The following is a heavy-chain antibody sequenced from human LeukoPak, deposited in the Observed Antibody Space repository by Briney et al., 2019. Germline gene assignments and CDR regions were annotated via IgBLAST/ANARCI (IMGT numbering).Heavy chain of an antibody. D-gene: IGHD6-19*01. CDR2: ISSSSSYI. V-gene: IGHV3-21*01. CDR3: ARALYSSGWYGPAY. CDR1: GFTFSSYS. Sequence: GGSLRLSCAASGFTFSSYSMNWVRQAPGKGLEWVSSISSSSSYIYYADSVKGRFTISRDNAKNSLYLQMNSLRAEDTAVYYCARALYSSGWYGPAYWGQGTLVTVSS. J-gene: IGHJ4*02.